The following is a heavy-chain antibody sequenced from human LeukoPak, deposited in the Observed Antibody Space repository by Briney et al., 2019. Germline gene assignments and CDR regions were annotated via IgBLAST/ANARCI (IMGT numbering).Heavy chain of an antibody. J-gene: IGHJ4*02. CDR2: IWYDGSKK. D-gene: IGHD6-6*01. Sequence: GGALRLSCAPSRFTFSDYGIHWVRQAPGPGLEWVALIWYDGSKKYYADSVKGRFTISRDNTKNTLYLQLNSLRADDTAVYYCARAHSSSSTFDLWGEGTLVTVSS. CDR3: ARAHSSSSTFDL. V-gene: IGHV3-33*01. CDR1: RFTFSDYG.